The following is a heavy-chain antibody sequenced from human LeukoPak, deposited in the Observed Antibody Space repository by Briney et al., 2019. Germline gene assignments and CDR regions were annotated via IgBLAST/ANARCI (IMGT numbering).Heavy chain of an antibody. J-gene: IGHJ4*02. CDR2: INPSGGST. V-gene: IGHV1-46*01. CDR3: ARGYCSSTSCYEPPRY. D-gene: IGHD2-2*01. Sequence: ASVKVSCEASGYTFTSHYIHWVRQARGQGLEWMGIINPSGGSTSYAQKFQGGVTMTRDTSTSTVYMELSSLRSEDTAVCYCARGYCSSTSCYEPPRYWGQGTLVTVSS. CDR1: GYTFTSHY.